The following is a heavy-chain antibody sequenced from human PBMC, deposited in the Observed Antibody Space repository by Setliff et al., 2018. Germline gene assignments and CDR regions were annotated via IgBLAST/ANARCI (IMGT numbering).Heavy chain of an antibody. CDR3: AREVGTSTSSDAFDV. J-gene: IGHJ3*01. D-gene: IGHD1-26*01. CDR2: IYIGGSA. V-gene: IGHV4-4*07. CDR1: GGSISNYY. Sequence: KPSETLSLTCTVSGGSISNYYWSWIRQPAGKGLEWIGHIYIGGSANYNPSLKSRVTMSIDTSKNQFSLKVPSVTAADTAVYYCAREVGTSTSSDAFDVWGQGMMVTVSS.